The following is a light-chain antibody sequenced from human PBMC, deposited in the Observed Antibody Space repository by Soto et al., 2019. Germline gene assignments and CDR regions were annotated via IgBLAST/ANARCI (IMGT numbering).Light chain of an antibody. V-gene: IGLV2-14*01. CDR1: SSDVGAYNY. Sequence: QPVLTQPASVSGSPGQSITISCTGTSSDVGAYNYVSWYQLHPGKAPKLIISEVSNRPSGVSSRFSGSKSANTASLTISGLRAEDESDYYCSSYTRASTQVFGTGTKVTVL. CDR2: EVS. J-gene: IGLJ1*01. CDR3: SSYTRASTQV.